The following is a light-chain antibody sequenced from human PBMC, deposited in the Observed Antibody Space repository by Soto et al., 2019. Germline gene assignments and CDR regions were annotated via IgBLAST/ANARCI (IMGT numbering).Light chain of an antibody. J-gene: IGKJ1*01. Sequence: EVVMTQSPATLSVSPGERVTLSCRSSQSVADNLAWFQQKPGQGPRLLIYGASTRATGIPARFSGSGSGTDFTLTVSSLRSEDSAVYFCQHYGDSSWTFGQGTKVDIK. CDR2: GAS. CDR1: QSVADN. V-gene: IGKV3-15*01. CDR3: QHYGDSSWT.